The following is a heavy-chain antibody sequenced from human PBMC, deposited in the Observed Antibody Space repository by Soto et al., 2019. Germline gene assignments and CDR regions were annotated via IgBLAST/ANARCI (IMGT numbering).Heavy chain of an antibody. CDR3: ARAQVPAAISVAESSLYYYNYKLYV. V-gene: IGHV1-2*07. Sequence: ASVKVSCKASGYTSTEHHIHCVRQPPGQGLEWMGWINLQSGGTKYDDKLRGRVTMTRDTSINAGYLEFSRLELDDSAVYYCARAQVPAAISVAESSLYYYNYKLYVWGRGTTVTVSS. J-gene: IGHJ6*02. CDR1: GYTSTEHH. CDR2: INLQSGGT. D-gene: IGHD2-2*01.